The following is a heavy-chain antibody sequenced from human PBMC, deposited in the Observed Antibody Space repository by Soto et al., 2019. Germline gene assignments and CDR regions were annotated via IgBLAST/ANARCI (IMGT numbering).Heavy chain of an antibody. Sequence: PGGSLRLSCAASGFTFDDYTMHWVRQAPGKGLEWVSLISWDGGSTYYADSVKGRFTISRDNSKNSLYLQMNSLRTEDTALYYCAKERNPHYYYYGMDVWGQGTTVTV. CDR1: GFTFDDYT. CDR2: ISWDGGST. J-gene: IGHJ6*02. V-gene: IGHV3-43*01. CDR3: AKERNPHYYYYGMDV.